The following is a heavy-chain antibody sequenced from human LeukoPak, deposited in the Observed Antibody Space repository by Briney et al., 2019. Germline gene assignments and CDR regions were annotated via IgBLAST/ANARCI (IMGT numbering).Heavy chain of an antibody. V-gene: IGHV3-33*06. CDR1: GFTFSSYG. CDR3: AKDSWFGEFAFDI. D-gene: IGHD3-10*01. CDR2: IWYDGSNK. J-gene: IGHJ3*02. Sequence: GRSLRLSCAASGFTFSSYGMHWVRQAPGKGLEWVAVIWYDGSNKYYADSVKGRFTISRDNSKNTLYLQMNSLRAEDTAVYYCAKDSWFGEFAFDIWGQGTMVTASS.